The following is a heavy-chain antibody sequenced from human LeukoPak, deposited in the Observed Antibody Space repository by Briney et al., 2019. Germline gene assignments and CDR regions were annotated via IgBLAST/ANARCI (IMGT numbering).Heavy chain of an antibody. CDR3: AKVVRGSKVVVITNLDY. CDR2: ISGSGGST. Sequence: GGSLRLSCAASGFTFSSYAMSWVRQAPGKGLEWVSAISGSGGSTYYADSVKGRFTISRDNSKNTLYLQMNSLRAEDTAVYYCAKVVRGSKVVVITNLDYWGQGTLVTVSS. J-gene: IGHJ4*02. CDR1: GFTFSSYA. V-gene: IGHV3-23*01. D-gene: IGHD3-22*01.